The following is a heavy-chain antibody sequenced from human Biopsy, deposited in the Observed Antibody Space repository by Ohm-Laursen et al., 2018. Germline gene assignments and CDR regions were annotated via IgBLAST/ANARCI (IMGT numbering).Heavy chain of an antibody. Sequence: SETLSLTWPVSGGSISSSTTYYWAWLRPPPGKGLEWIGSIYNTETTFYNPSLKSRVTISVDTSTNQFSLKVSSVTAADTALYFCARHPTGFWFDPWGHGTLVTVSS. CDR1: GGSISSSTTYY. CDR2: IYNTETT. V-gene: IGHV4-39*01. CDR3: ARHPTGFWFDP. J-gene: IGHJ5*02.